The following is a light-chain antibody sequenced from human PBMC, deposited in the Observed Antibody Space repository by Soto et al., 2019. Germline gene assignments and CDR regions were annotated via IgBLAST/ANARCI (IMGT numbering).Light chain of an antibody. J-gene: IGKJ2*01. V-gene: IGKV3-20*01. CDR2: AAS. CDR3: QQQGT. Sequence: EIVLTQSPGTLSLSPGERATLSCRASRSLSSSYVVWYQQKPGQAPRLLIYAASRRATGIPDRFSGSGSATEYTLTISILEPEDFAVYYCQQQGTFGQGTKWEIK. CDR1: RSLSSSY.